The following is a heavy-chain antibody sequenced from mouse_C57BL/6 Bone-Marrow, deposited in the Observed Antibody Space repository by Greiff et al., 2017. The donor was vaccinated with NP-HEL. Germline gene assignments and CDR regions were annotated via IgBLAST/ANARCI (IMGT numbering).Heavy chain of an antibody. D-gene: IGHD2-5*01. CDR2: FYPGSGSI. V-gene: IGHV1-62-2*01. CDR3: ARHEDAYYSNPAWFAY. J-gene: IGHJ3*01. Sequence: QVHVKQSGAELVKPGASVKLSCKASGYTFTEYTIHWVKQRSGQGLEWIGWFYPGSGSIKYNEKFKDKATLTADKSSSTVYMELSRLTSEDSAVYFCARHEDAYYSNPAWFAYWGQGTLVTVSA. CDR1: GYTFTEYT.